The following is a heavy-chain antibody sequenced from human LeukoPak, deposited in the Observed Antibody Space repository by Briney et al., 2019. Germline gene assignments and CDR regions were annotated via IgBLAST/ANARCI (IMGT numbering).Heavy chain of an antibody. Sequence: ASVKVSCKASGYTFTSYYMHWVRQAPGQGLEWMGIINPSGGSTSYAQKFQGRVTMTRDTSTSTVYMELSSLRSEDTAVYCCARAGSSGPPSDYWGQGTLVTVSS. CDR3: ARAGSSGPPSDY. J-gene: IGHJ4*02. V-gene: IGHV1-46*01. CDR1: GYTFTSYY. D-gene: IGHD3-22*01. CDR2: INPSGGST.